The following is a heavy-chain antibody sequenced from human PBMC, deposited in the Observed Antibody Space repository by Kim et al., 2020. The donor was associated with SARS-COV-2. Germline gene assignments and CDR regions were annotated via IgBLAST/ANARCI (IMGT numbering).Heavy chain of an antibody. CDR2: ISYDGSNK. D-gene: IGHD2-21*02. V-gene: IGHV3-30*04. Sequence: GGSLRLSCAASGFTFSSYAMHWVRQAPGKGLEWVAVISYDGSNKYYADSVKGRFTISRDNSKNTRYLQMNSLRAEDTAVYYCVKASLPTRPGGNSYYYYYGMDVWGQGTTVTVSS. CDR3: VKASLPTRPGGNSYYYYYGMDV. J-gene: IGHJ6*02. CDR1: GFTFSSYA.